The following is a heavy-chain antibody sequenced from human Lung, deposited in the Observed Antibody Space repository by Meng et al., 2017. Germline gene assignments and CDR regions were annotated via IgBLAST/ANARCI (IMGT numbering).Heavy chain of an antibody. J-gene: IGHJ5*02. Sequence: VSGPGPVNPSGTPSRTWARAGGSIRSSNWWSWVRQPPGKVLEWIGEIYHSGSTNYNPSLKRRVTISVDKSKNQFSLKLSSVTAADTAVYYCARGSITMVRGVSVFDPWGQGTLVTVSS. CDR2: IYHSGST. CDR1: GGSIRSSNW. CDR3: ARGSITMVRGVSVFDP. D-gene: IGHD3-10*01. V-gene: IGHV4-4*02.